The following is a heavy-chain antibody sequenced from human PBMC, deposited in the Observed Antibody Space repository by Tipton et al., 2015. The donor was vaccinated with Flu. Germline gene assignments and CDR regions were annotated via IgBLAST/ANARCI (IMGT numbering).Heavy chain of an antibody. V-gene: IGHV3-43D*04. J-gene: IGHJ5*02. CDR1: GFTFDDYA. CDR3: AKEISTVVADTFDR. Sequence: SLRLSCTASGFTFDDYAMHWVRQGPGEGLEWVSRISWDGSGTYYADSVKGRFAISRDNSKNSLYLQMNSLRPDDTAVYFCAKEISTVVADTFDRWGQGTLVTVSS. D-gene: IGHD6-19*01. CDR2: ISWDGSGT.